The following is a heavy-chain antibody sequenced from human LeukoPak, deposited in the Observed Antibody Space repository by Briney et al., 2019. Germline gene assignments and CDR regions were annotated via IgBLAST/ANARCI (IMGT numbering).Heavy chain of an antibody. CDR2: ISSSSSYI. CDR3: ARVGAIYYYYMDV. CDR1: GFTFSSYS. J-gene: IGHJ6*03. V-gene: IGHV3-21*01. D-gene: IGHD1-26*01. Sequence: GGSLRLSCAASGFTFSSYSMNWVRQAPGKGLEWVSSISSSSSYIYYADSVKGRFTISRDNAKNSLYLQMNSLRAEDTAVYYCARVGAIYYYYMDVWGKGTTVTVSS.